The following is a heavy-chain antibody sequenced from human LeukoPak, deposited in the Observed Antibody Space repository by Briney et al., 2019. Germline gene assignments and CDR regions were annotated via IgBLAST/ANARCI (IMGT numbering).Heavy chain of an antibody. D-gene: IGHD3-22*01. Sequence: ASVKVSCKASGYTFTSYYMHWVRQAPGQGLEWMGIINPSGGSTSYAQKFQGRVTMTRDMSTSTVYMELSSLGSEDTAVYYCARAPPSYYYDSSGYFDYWGQGTLVTVSS. V-gene: IGHV1-46*01. CDR3: ARAPPSYYYDSSGYFDY. J-gene: IGHJ4*02. CDR2: INPSGGST. CDR1: GYTFTSYY.